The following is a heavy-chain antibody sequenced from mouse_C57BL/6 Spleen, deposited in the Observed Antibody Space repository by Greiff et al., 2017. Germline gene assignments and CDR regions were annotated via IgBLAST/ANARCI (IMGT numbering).Heavy chain of an antibody. CDR3: ARGYYGSSSLYFDV. Sequence: QVQLKESGAELARPGASVKLSCKASGYTFTSYGISWVKQRTGQGLEWIGEIYPRSGNTYYNEKFKGKATLTADKSSSTAYMELRSLTSEDAAVYFCARGYYGSSSLYFDVWGTGTTVTVSS. CDR1: GYTFTSYG. D-gene: IGHD1-1*01. J-gene: IGHJ1*03. CDR2: IYPRSGNT. V-gene: IGHV1-81*01.